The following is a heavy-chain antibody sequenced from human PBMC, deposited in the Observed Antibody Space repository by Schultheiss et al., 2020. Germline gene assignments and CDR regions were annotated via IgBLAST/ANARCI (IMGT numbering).Heavy chain of an antibody. Sequence: GSLRLSCAASGFTVSSNYMSWVRQAPGKGLEWIGEINHSGSTNYNPSLKSRVTISVDTSKNQFSLKLSSVTAADTAVYYCARDELDYYGMDVWGQGTTVIVSS. D-gene: IGHD1-1*01. CDR1: GFTVSSNY. CDR2: INHSGST. J-gene: IGHJ6*02. CDR3: ARDELDYYGMDV. V-gene: IGHV4-34*01.